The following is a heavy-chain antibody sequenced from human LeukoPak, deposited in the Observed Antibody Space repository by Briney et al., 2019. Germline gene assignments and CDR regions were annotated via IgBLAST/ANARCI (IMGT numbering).Heavy chain of an antibody. J-gene: IGHJ4*02. CDR3: ARGLRGASDY. CDR2: INHSGST. V-gene: IGHV4-34*01. D-gene: IGHD3-10*01. Sequence: GSLRLSCAASGFTFSSYWMSWIRQPPGKGLEWIGEINHSGSTNYNPSLKSRVTISVDTSKNQFSLKLSSVTAADTAVYYCARGLRGASDYWGQGTLVTVSS. CDR1: GFTFSSYW.